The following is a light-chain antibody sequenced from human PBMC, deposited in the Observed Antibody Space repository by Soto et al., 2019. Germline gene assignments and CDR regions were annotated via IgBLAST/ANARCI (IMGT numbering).Light chain of an antibody. CDR2: EGS. CDR3: CSYAGSSTFYV. V-gene: IGLV2-23*03. Sequence: QSALTQPASVSGSPGQSITISCTGTSSDVGSYNLVSWYQQHPGKAPKLMICEGSKRPSGVSNRFSGSKSGNTASLTISGLQAEDEADYYCCSYAGSSTFYVFGTGTKVT. CDR1: SSDVGSYNL. J-gene: IGLJ1*01.